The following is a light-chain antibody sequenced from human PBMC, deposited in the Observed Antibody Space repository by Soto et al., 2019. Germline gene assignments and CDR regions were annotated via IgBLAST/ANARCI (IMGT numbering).Light chain of an antibody. Sequence: EIVMTQSPATLSVSPGERATLSCRASQSVSSNLAWYQQKPGQAPRLLIYGASTRATGIPARFSGSGSGTDFTLTISSMKSEDFAVYYCQQYNNWHPWTFGQGTKVEIK. CDR3: QQYNNWHPWT. CDR2: GAS. J-gene: IGKJ1*01. V-gene: IGKV3-15*01. CDR1: QSVSSN.